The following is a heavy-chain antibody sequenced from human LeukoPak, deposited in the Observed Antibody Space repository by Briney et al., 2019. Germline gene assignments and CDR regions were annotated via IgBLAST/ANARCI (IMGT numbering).Heavy chain of an antibody. CDR3: ARGYDFWSGAKSPLDY. J-gene: IGHJ4*02. V-gene: IGHV1-69*13. Sequence: GASVKVSCKASGYTFTGYYMHWVRQAPGQGLEWMGRINPLFGTANYAQKFQGRVTITADESTSTAYMELSSLRSEDTAVYYCARGYDFWSGAKSPLDYWGQGTLVTVSS. D-gene: IGHD3-3*01. CDR2: INPLFGTA. CDR1: GYTFTGYY.